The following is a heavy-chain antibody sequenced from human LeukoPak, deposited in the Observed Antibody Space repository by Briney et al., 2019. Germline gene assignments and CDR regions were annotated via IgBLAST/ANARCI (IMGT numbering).Heavy chain of an antibody. CDR3: ATSHDSAGND. CDR1: GFAFSDLW. CDR2: IRHDGNAK. D-gene: IGHD2-15*01. J-gene: IGHJ4*02. Sequence: PGGSLRLSCAASGFAFSDLWMSWVRQAPGKGLEWVANIRHDGNAKNYVPSVRGRFTISRDNAKNSLYLQMNSLTVDDTAVYYCATSHDSAGNDWGQGTLVTVSS. V-gene: IGHV3-7*01.